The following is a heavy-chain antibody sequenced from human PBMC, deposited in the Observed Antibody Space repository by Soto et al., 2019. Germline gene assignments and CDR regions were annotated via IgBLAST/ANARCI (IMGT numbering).Heavy chain of an antibody. CDR1: GFTFSSYS. D-gene: IGHD6-19*01. J-gene: IGHJ4*02. Sequence: EVQLVESGGGLVQPGGSLRLSCAASGFTFSSYSMNWVRQAPGKGLEWVSYITRSSSPIYYADSVKGRFTISKDNGKNSLYLQMNSLRDEDTAVYYCARLYTSGWYFDHWGQGTLVTVSS. V-gene: IGHV3-48*02. CDR3: ARLYTSGWYFDH. CDR2: ITRSSSPI.